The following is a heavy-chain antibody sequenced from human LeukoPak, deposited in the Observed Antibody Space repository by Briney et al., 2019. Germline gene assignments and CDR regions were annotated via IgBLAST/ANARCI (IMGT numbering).Heavy chain of an antibody. D-gene: IGHD6-19*01. V-gene: IGHV4-30-2*01. J-gene: IGHJ4*02. CDR3: ASIFSGWDDY. CDR2: IYHSGST. Sequence: SETLSLTCAVSGGSISSGGYFWSWIRQPPGKGLEWIGYIYHSGSTYYNPSLKSRVTISVDRSKNQFSLKLSSVTAADTAVYYCASIFSGWDDYWGQGTLVTVSS. CDR1: GGSISSGGYF.